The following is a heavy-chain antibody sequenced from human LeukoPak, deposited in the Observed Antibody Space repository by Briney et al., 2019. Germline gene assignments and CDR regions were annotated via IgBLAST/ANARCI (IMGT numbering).Heavy chain of an antibody. Sequence: GESLQISCQGSGYSFTNYRIGWVRQMPGKGLEWMGIIYPGDSDTRYSPSFQGQVTISADKSISTAYLQWSSLKASDTAMYYCARPTTVRTKMAFDIWGQGTMVTVSS. CDR3: ARPTTVRTKMAFDI. V-gene: IGHV5-51*01. CDR2: IYPGDSDT. J-gene: IGHJ3*02. D-gene: IGHD4-17*01. CDR1: GYSFTNYR.